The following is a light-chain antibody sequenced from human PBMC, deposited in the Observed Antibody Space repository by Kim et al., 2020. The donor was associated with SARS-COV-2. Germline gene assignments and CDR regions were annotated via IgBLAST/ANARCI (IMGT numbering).Light chain of an antibody. CDR3: QAWDSSTEAV. CDR1: NIGSKS. J-gene: IGLJ2*01. V-gene: IGLV3-21*01. Sequence: SYELTQPPSVSVAPGKTARITCGGNNIGSKSVHWYQQKPGQAPVLVIYYDSDRPSGIPERFSGSNSGNTATLTISRVEAGDEADYYCQAWDSSTEAVFGGGTQLTVL. CDR2: YDS.